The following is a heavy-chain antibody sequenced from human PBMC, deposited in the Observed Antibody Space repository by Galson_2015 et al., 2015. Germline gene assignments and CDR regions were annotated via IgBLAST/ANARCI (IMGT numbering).Heavy chain of an antibody. D-gene: IGHD2-15*01. J-gene: IGHJ3*02. V-gene: IGHV3-33*01. Sequence: SLRLSCAASGFTFSSYGMHWVRQAPGKGLEWVAVIWYDGSNKYYADSVKGRFTISRDNSKNTLYLQMNSLRAEDTAVYYCAREDSVVAFDIWGQGTMVTVSS. CDR3: AREDSVVAFDI. CDR1: GFTFSSYG. CDR2: IWYDGSNK.